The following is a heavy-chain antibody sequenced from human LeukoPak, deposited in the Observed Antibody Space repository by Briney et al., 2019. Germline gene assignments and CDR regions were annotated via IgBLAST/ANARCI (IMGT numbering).Heavy chain of an antibody. V-gene: IGHV3-48*03. Sequence: GGSLRLSCAASGFTFSSYEMDWVRQAPGKGLEWVSYISSSGSLIYYADSVKGRFTISRDNAKNSLYLQMNSLRDEDTAVYYCARDRHSGRFYTIDYWGQGTLVTVSS. CDR2: ISSSGSLI. D-gene: IGHD1-26*01. J-gene: IGHJ4*02. CDR3: ARDRHSGRFYTIDY. CDR1: GFTFSSYE.